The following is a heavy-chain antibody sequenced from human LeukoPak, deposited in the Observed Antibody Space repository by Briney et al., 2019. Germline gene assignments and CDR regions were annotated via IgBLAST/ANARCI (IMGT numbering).Heavy chain of an antibody. D-gene: IGHD6-13*01. J-gene: IGHJ4*02. CDR3: ARADSWYYFDY. CDR2: IYSSGST. V-gene: IGHV3-53*01. Sequence: PGGSLRLSCAAPGFTVSSNYMSWVRQAPGKGLEWVSVIYSSGSTYYADSVKGRFTISRDNSKNTLYLQMNSLRAEDTAVYYCARADSWYYFDYWGQGTVVTVSS. CDR1: GFTVSSNY.